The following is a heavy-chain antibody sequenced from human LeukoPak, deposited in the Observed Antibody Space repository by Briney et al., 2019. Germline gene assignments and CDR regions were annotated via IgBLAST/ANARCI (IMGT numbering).Heavy chain of an antibody. CDR1: GFTFRTYG. D-gene: IGHD2-8*01. J-gene: IGHJ4*02. CDR2: IWYDGSNK. CDR3: ARDPGGCTNGVCYPDY. V-gene: IGHV3-30*19. Sequence: PGGSLRLSCAASGFTFRTYGMHWVCQAPGKGLEWVAVIWYDGSNKYFADSVKGRFTISRDNSKNTLYLQMNSLRAEDTAVYYCARDPGGCTNGVCYPDYWGQGTLVTVSS.